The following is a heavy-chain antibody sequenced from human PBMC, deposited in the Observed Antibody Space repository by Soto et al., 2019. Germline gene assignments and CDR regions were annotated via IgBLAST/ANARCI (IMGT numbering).Heavy chain of an antibody. CDR1: GGSISSSSYY. J-gene: IGHJ5*02. D-gene: IGHD3-10*02. CDR3: AGMLRSWFDP. Sequence: SETLSLTCTVSGGSISSSSYYWGWIRQPPGKGQEWIGSIYYSGSTYYNPSLKSRVTISVDKSKNQISLKLSSVSFVDMAVYYCAGMLRSWFDPWGQGTLVTVSS. V-gene: IGHV4-39*01. CDR2: IYYSGST.